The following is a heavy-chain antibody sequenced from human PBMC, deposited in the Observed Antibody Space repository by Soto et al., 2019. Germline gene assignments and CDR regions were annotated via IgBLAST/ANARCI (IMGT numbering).Heavy chain of an antibody. V-gene: IGHV1-69*13. J-gene: IGHJ6*02. CDR3: AKVRYSSPMGYYYGMDV. D-gene: IGHD2-2*01. CDR1: RVAFNKFI. CDR2: IIPVFGTA. Sequence: SVKVSCKASRVAFNKFIVTWVRQAPGLGLEWVGGIIPVFGTANYAQKFQGRVTITADESTSTSYMEGNNLRSEDTAVYYCAKVRYSSPMGYYYGMDVWGQGTTVTVSS.